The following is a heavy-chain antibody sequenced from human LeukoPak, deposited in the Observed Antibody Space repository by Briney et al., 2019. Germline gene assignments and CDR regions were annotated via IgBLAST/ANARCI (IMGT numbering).Heavy chain of an antibody. D-gene: IGHD5-12*01. J-gene: IGHJ4*02. CDR1: GGSISSSSYY. Sequence: PSETLSLTFTVSGGSISSSSYYWGWIRQPPGKGLEWIGSIYYSGSTYYNPSLKSRVTISVDTSKNQFSLKLSSVTAADTAVYYCAREVDIVATRPFDYWGQGTLVTVSS. CDR3: AREVDIVATRPFDY. CDR2: IYYSGST. V-gene: IGHV4-39*07.